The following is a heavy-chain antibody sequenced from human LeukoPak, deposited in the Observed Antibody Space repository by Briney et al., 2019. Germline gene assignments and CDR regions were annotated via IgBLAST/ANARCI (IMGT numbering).Heavy chain of an antibody. D-gene: IGHD3-3*01. Sequence: SETLSLTCTVSGGTISSSSYYWGWIRQPPGKGLEWIGSIYYSGSTYYNPSLKSRVTISVDTSKNQFSLKLNSVTAADTAVYYCARHGLFGARGYYYYYHMDVWGKGTTVTVSS. J-gene: IGHJ6*03. CDR1: GGTISSSSYY. CDR3: ARHGLFGARGYYYYYHMDV. CDR2: IYYSGST. V-gene: IGHV4-39*01.